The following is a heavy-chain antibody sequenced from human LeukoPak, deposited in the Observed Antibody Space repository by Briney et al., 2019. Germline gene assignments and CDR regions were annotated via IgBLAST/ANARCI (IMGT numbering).Heavy chain of an antibody. CDR2: INWNGGST. J-gene: IGHJ3*02. Sequence: TGGSLRLSCAASGFSFDDYGMSWVRQAPGKGLECVSGINWNGGSTGYADSVKGRFTISRDNAKNSLYLQMNSLRAEDTALYYCARDGYSRNVFDIWGQGTMVTVSS. CDR1: GFSFDDYG. D-gene: IGHD1-26*01. CDR3: ARDGYSRNVFDI. V-gene: IGHV3-20*04.